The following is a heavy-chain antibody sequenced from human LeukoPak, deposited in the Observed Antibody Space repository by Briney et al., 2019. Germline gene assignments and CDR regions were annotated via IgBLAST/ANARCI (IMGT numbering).Heavy chain of an antibody. CDR2: INPNGGAT. CDR3: ARVMVAWFGDKAFDY. Sequence: ASVKVSCKASAYTFTGYYMHWVRQAPGQGLECMGIINPNGGATSYTQKFQGRVTMTRDTSTSTVYMELSSLRSEDTAVYYCARVMVAWFGDKAFDYWGQGTLVTVSS. J-gene: IGHJ4*02. CDR1: AYTFTGYY. V-gene: IGHV1-46*01. D-gene: IGHD3-10*01.